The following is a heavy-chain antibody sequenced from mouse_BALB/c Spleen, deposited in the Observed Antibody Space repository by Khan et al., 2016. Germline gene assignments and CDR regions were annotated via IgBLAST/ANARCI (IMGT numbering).Heavy chain of an antibody. CDR3: ARSLGNYFDY. Sequence: QIQLVQSGPELKKPGETVKISCKASGYTFTNYGMNWVKQAPGKGLKWMGWINTYTGEPTYADDFKGRFAFSLETSASTAYLQINNLKNEDTATYFCARSLGNYFDYWCQGTTLTVSS. V-gene: IGHV9-3-1*01. CDR2: INTYTGEP. CDR1: GYTFTNYG. J-gene: IGHJ2*01.